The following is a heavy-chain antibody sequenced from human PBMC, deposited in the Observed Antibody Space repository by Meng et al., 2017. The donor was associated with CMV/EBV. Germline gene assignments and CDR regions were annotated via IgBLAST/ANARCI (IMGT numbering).Heavy chain of an antibody. D-gene: IGHD3-10*01. V-gene: IGHV3-21*01. CDR1: GFTFSSYS. J-gene: IGHJ4*02. CDR3: ARRGFDY. Sequence: GESLKISCAASGFTFSSYSMNWVRQAPGKGLEWVSSISSSSSYIYYADSVKGRFTISRDNSKNTLYLQMNSLRAEDTAVHYCARRGFDYWGQGTLVTVSS. CDR2: ISSSSSYI.